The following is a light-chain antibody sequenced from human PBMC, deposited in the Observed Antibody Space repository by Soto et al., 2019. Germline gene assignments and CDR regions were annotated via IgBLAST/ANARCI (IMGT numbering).Light chain of an antibody. CDR1: SSNIGAGYD. V-gene: IGLV1-40*01. CDR3: GTWDSSLSAWV. CDR2: GNS. J-gene: IGLJ3*02. Sequence: SVLTQPPSVSGAPGQRVSISCTGSSSNIGAGYDVHWYQQLPGTAPKLLIYGNSNRPSGVPDRFSGSRSGTSASLAITGLQAEDEADYYCGTWDSSLSAWVFGGGTKVTVL.